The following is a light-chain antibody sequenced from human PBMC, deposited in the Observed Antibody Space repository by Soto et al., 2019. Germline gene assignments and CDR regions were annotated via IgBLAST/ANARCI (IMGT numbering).Light chain of an antibody. CDR1: SSDVGGYTY. CDR2: EVS. V-gene: IGLV2-8*01. Sequence: QSALTQPHSASGSTGQSVTISCTGTSSDVGGYTYVSWYQQHPGKAPKLMLYEVSKPPSGVTDRFSGSKSGNTASLTVPGLQAEDEAEYYCNAYAGSNTLYCFGTGTKLTVL. CDR3: NAYAGSNTLYC. J-gene: IGLJ1*01.